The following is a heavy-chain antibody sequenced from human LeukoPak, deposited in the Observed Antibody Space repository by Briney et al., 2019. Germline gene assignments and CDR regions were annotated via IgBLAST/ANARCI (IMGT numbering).Heavy chain of an antibody. J-gene: IGHJ5*02. CDR1: GFTFSSYS. Sequence: PGGSLRLSCAASGFTFSSYSMNWVRQAPGKGLEWVSYISSSSSTIYYADSVKGRFTISRDNAKNSLYLQMNSLRAEDTAVYYCARRWYSSRGIYSSGIYNWFDPWGQGTLVTVSS. V-gene: IGHV3-48*01. CDR2: ISSSSSTI. CDR3: ARRWYSSRGIYSSGIYNWFDP. D-gene: IGHD6-13*01.